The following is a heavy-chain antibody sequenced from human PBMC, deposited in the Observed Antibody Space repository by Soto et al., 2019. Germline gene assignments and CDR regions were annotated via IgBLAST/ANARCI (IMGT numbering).Heavy chain of an antibody. V-gene: IGHV4-39*01. J-gene: IGHJ6*02. CDR1: GGSISSSIYY. Sequence: SETLSLTCTVSGGSISSSIYYWGWIRQPPGKGLERIGSIYYSGSTYYNPSLKSRVTISVDTSKNQLSLKLSSVTAADTAVYYCARRLYYDSSGFEGGGMDVWGQGTTVTVSS. CDR3: ARRLYYDSSGFEGGGMDV. CDR2: IYYSGST. D-gene: IGHD3-22*01.